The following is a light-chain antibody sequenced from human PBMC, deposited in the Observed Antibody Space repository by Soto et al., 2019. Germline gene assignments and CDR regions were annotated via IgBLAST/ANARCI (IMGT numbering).Light chain of an antibody. CDR3: QTWGAGIQV. Sequence: QAVLTQSPSASASLGASVKLTCTLSSGHSSYTIAWHQQQPQKGPRYLMKVNSDGSHSKGDGIPDRFSGSSSGAERYLTISGLQSDDAVDYYCQTWGAGIQVFGAGTKLTAL. J-gene: IGLJ1*01. V-gene: IGLV4-69*01. CDR1: SGHSSYT. CDR2: VNSDGSH.